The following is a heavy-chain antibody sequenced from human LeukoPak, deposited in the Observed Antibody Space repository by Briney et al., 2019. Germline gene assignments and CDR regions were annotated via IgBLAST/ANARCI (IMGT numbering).Heavy chain of an antibody. J-gene: IGHJ4*02. Sequence: PGGSLRLSCAASGFTFSSYAMSWVRQAPGKGLEWDSAISGSGGSTYYADSVKGRFTISRDNSKNTLYLQMNSLRAEDTAVYYCYCSGGSWSRILGGDYFVYWGQGTLVTVSS. V-gene: IGHV3-23*01. CDR1: GFTFSSYA. D-gene: IGHD2-15*01. CDR3: YCSGGSWSRILGGDYFVY. CDR2: ISGSGGST.